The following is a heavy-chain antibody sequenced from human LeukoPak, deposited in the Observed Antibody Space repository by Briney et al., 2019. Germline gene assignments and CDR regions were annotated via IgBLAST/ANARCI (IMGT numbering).Heavy chain of an antibody. D-gene: IGHD6-13*01. CDR3: ARGGIAAAGVDY. CDR1: GYTFTSYD. V-gene: IGHV1-8*01. Sequence: ASVKVSCKASGYTFTSYDINWVRQATGQGLEWMGWMNPNSGNTGYAEKFQGRVTMTRDTSMNTVYMELSSLTSEDTAVYYCARGGIAAAGVDYWGQGTLVTVSS. CDR2: MNPNSGNT. J-gene: IGHJ4*02.